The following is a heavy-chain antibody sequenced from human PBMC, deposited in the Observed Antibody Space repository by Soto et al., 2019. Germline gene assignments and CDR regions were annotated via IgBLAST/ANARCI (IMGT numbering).Heavy chain of an antibody. CDR1: GFTFSSYG. CDR3: ARDRLEMAYNWGAFDI. J-gene: IGHJ3*02. D-gene: IGHD1-1*01. V-gene: IGHV3-33*01. CDR2: IWYDGSNK. Sequence: GGSLRLSCAASGFTFSSYGMHWVRQAPGKGLEWVAVIWYDGSNKYYADSVQGRFTISRDNSKNTLYLQMNSLRAEDTAVYYCARDRLEMAYNWGAFDIWGQGTMVTVSS.